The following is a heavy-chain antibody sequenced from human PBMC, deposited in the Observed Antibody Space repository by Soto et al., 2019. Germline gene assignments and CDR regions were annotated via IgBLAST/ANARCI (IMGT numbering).Heavy chain of an antibody. CDR2: MNPNSGNT. V-gene: IGHV1-8*02. Sequence: ASVKVSCKASGYTFTSYDINWVRQATGQGLEWMGWMNPNSGNTGYAQKFQGRVTMTRNTSISTAYMELSSLRSEDTAVYYCARAPNNWANWFDPWGQGTLVTVSS. CDR1: GYTFTSYD. J-gene: IGHJ5*02. D-gene: IGHD1-20*01. CDR3: ARAPNNWANWFDP.